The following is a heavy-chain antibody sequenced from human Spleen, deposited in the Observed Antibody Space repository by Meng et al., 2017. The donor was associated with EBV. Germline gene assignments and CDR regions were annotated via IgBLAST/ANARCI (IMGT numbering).Heavy chain of an antibody. CDR3: ARDGYSSGIDY. CDR1: GGSVSRGSYY. D-gene: IGHD6-19*01. V-gene: IGHV4-61*01. J-gene: IGHJ4*02. Sequence: QGRLQEAGPGLVQPSETLSLTCTVSGGSVSRGSYYWSWIRQPPGKGLEWIGYIYHSGSTKYNPSLTSRVTISVDTSKNQFSLNLRSVTAADTAVYYCARDGYSSGIDYWGQGTLVTVSS. CDR2: IYHSGST.